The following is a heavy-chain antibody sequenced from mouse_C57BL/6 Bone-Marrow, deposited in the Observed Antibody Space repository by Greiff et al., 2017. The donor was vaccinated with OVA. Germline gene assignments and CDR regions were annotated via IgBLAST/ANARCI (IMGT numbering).Heavy chain of an antibody. D-gene: IGHD1-1*01. J-gene: IGHJ4*01. CDR2: IYPRSGNT. Sequence: QSCKASGYTFTSYGISWVKQRTGQGLEWIGEIYPRSGNTYYNEKFKGKATLTADKSSSTAYMELRSLTSEDSAVYFCASDYPYYYGSSYYYAMDYWGQGTSVTVSS. CDR3: ASDYPYYYGSSYYYAMDY. V-gene: IGHV1-81*01. CDR1: GYTFTSYG.